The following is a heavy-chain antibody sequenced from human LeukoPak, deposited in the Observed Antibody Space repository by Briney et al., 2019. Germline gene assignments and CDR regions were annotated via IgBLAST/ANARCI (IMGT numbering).Heavy chain of an antibody. J-gene: IGHJ5*02. CDR2: ISAYNGNT. Sequence: GASVKVSCKASGYTFTSYGISWVRQAPGQGLEWMGWISAYNGNTNYAQKLQGRVTMTTDTSTSTAYMELRSLRSDDTAVYYCARTGVYCSGGSCYSDWFDPWGQGTLVTVSS. CDR1: GYTFTSYG. D-gene: IGHD2-15*01. V-gene: IGHV1-18*01. CDR3: ARTGVYCSGGSCYSDWFDP.